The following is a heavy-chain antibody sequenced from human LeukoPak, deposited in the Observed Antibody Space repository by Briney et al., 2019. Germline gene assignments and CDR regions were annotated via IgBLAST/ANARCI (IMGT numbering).Heavy chain of an antibody. CDR3: ARARITGNYFYLGV. CDR1: GDRVSSNSAA. CDR2: TYYKSKWYN. Sequence: SQTLSLTCAISGDRVSSNSAAWNWTRQSPSRGLEWLGRTYYKSKWYNDYAVSVKSRITINPDTSKNQFSLQLNSVTPEDTAVYYCARARITGNYFYLGVWGKVATVTVSS. V-gene: IGHV6-1*01. J-gene: IGHJ6*03. D-gene: IGHD1-1*01.